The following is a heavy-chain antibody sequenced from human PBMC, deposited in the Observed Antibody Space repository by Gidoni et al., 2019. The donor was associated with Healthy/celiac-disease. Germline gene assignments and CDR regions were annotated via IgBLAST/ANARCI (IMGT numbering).Heavy chain of an antibody. CDR2: IIPIFGTA. V-gene: IGHV1-69*01. CDR1: GGTFSSYA. CDR3: ARDKGYYGSGSYGYYFDY. D-gene: IGHD3-10*01. Sequence: QVQLVQSGAEVKKPGSSVKVSCKASGGTFSSYAISWVRQAPGQGLEWMGGIIPIFGTANYAQKFQGRVTITADESTSTAYMELSSLRSEDTAVYYCARDKGYYGSGSYGYYFDYWGQGTLVTVSS. J-gene: IGHJ4*02.